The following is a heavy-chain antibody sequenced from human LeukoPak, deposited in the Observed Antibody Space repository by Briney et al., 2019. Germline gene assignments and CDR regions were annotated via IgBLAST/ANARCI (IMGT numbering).Heavy chain of an antibody. V-gene: IGHV3-21*01. CDR1: GFTFSSYW. Sequence: GGSLRLSCAASGFTFSSYWMHWVRQAPGKGLEWVSSISSSSYIYYADSVKGRFTISRDNAKNSLYLQMNSLRAEDTAVYYCARDGWYGDSDSYWGQGTLVTVSS. D-gene: IGHD4-17*01. CDR2: ISSSSYI. CDR3: ARDGWYGDSDSY. J-gene: IGHJ4*02.